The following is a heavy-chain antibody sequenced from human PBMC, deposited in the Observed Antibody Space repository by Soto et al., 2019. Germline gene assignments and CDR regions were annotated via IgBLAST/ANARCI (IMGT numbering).Heavy chain of an antibody. CDR2: IKSKTDGGTT. V-gene: IGHV3-15*07. CDR1: GFTFSNPW. D-gene: IGHD3-3*01. CDR3: TTMGRHDDIDY. J-gene: IGHJ4*02. Sequence: EVQLVESGGGLVKPGGSLRLSCAGSGFTFSNPWMNWVRQAPGKGLEWVGRIKSKTDGGTTDYAAPVKDRSSISRDDSKNTLFLQMNSLKAEDTGVYYCTTMGRHDDIDYWGRGTLVTVSS.